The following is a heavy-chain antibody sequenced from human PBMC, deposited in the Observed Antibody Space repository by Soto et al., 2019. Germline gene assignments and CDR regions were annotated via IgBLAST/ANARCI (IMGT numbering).Heavy chain of an antibody. J-gene: IGHJ5*02. D-gene: IGHD3-22*01. V-gene: IGHV1-69*01. Sequence: QVQLVQSGAEVKKPGSSVKVSCKASGGTFSSYAISWVRQAPGQGLEWMGGIIPIFGTANYAQKFQGRVTITADESTSTAYMELRSLRSEDTAVYYCAREAPLYYYDSSGYYGGVGNWFDPWGQGTLVTVSS. CDR3: AREAPLYYYDSSGYYGGVGNWFDP. CDR2: IIPIFGTA. CDR1: GGTFSSYA.